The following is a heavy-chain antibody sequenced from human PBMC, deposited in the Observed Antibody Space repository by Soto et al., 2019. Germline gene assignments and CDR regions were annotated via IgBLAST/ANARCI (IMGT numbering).Heavy chain of an antibody. Sequence: QVTLKESGPVLVKPTETLTLTCTVSGFSLSNARMGVSWILQPPGRPLEWLAPIFSNDEKSYSTSLKSRLTISKDTSKSQVVLTMTNMDPVDTATYYCARIHHMAVAGTLIDYWGQGTLVTVSS. CDR3: ARIHHMAVAGTLIDY. J-gene: IGHJ4*02. D-gene: IGHD6-19*01. V-gene: IGHV2-26*01. CDR1: GFSLSNARMG. CDR2: IFSNDEK.